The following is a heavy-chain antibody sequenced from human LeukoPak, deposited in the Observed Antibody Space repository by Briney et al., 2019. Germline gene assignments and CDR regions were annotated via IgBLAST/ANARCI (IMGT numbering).Heavy chain of an antibody. V-gene: IGHV4-61*02. CDR1: GGSISSGSYY. D-gene: IGHD3-10*01. J-gene: IGHJ6*02. CDR3: ARDFPIRFGEFRRGMDV. CDR2: IYTSGST. Sequence: SETLSLTCSVSGGSISSGSYYWSWIRQPAGKGLEWIGRIYTSGSTNYNPSLKSRVTISVDTSKNQFSLKLSSVTAADTAVYYCARDFPIRFGEFRRGMDVWGQGTTVTVSS.